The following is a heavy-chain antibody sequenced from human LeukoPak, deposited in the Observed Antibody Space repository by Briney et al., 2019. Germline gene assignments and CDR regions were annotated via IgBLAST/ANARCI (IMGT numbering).Heavy chain of an antibody. CDR3: ARGVAGPRRYFDY. CDR2: MFYTGST. J-gene: IGHJ4*02. V-gene: IGHV4-39*01. Sequence: KPSETLSLTCTVSGDSISGSSYYWGWIRQPPGKGLEWIGTMFYTGSTYYNLSLKSRVTMSVDTSKSQFALSLSSVTAADTAMYYCARGVAGPRRYFDYWGQGTLVTVSS. CDR1: GDSISGSSYY. D-gene: IGHD6-19*01.